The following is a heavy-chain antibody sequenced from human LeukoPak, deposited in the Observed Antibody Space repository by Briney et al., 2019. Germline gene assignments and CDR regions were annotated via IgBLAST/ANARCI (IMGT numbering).Heavy chain of an antibody. CDR2: INPSGGIP. CDR3: ARRGSCFGSSRSLDY. V-gene: IGHV1-46*01. D-gene: IGHD6-13*01. Sequence: GASVKVSCKASGYTFTNYYIHWVRQAPGQGLEWMGIINPSGGIPSYAPNFQGRVTMSRDTSTNTVYMELSSLTSEDTAVYYCARRGSCFGSSRSLDYWGQGTLVTVSS. CDR1: GYTFTNYY. J-gene: IGHJ4*02.